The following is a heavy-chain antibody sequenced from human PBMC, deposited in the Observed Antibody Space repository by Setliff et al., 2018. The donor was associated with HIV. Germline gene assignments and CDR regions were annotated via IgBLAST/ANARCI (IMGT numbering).Heavy chain of an antibody. CDR1: GGSFSGYY. J-gene: IGHJ3*02. CDR3: AGQGDGNNGYDAFDI. V-gene: IGHV4-34*01. D-gene: IGHD2-8*01. CDR2: IHYTGSK. Sequence: SETLSLTCAVYGGSFSGYYWGWIRQPPGQGLEWIATIHYTGSKFHNPSLRSRLTISVDTTKNQVSLKLSSVTAADTAVYYCAGQGDGNNGYDAFDIWGQGTMVTVSS.